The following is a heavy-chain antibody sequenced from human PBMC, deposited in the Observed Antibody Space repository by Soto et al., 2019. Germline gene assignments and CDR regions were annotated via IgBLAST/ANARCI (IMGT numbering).Heavy chain of an antibody. CDR3: ARDRRIAVAATDY. Sequence: EVQLVESGGGLVKPGGSLSLSCAASGFTFSSYSMNWVRQAPGKGLEWVSSISSSSSYIYYADSVKGRFTISRDNAKNSLYLQMNSLRAEDTAVYYCARDRRIAVAATDYWGQGTLVTVSS. CDR1: GFTFSSYS. V-gene: IGHV3-21*01. J-gene: IGHJ4*02. D-gene: IGHD6-19*01. CDR2: ISSSSSYI.